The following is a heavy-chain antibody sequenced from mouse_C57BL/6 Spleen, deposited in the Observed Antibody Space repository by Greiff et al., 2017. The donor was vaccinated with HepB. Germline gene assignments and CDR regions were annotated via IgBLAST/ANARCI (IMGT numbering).Heavy chain of an antibody. Sequence: EVQVVESGGGLVQPGGSLKLSCAASGFTFSDYYMYWVRPTPEKRLVWVAYISNGGGSTYYPDTVKGRFTISRDNAKNTLYLQMSRLKSEDTAMYYCARLYYGSSYAMDYWGQGTSVTVSS. CDR3: ARLYYGSSYAMDY. CDR2: ISNGGGST. J-gene: IGHJ4*01. V-gene: IGHV5-12*01. CDR1: GFTFSDYY. D-gene: IGHD1-1*01.